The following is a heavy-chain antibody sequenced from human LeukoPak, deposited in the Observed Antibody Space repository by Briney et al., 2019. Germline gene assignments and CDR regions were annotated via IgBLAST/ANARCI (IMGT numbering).Heavy chain of an antibody. J-gene: IGHJ4*02. CDR2: ISGSGAST. Sequence: GGSLTLSCAASGFTFSSYAMSWVRQAPGKGLEWVSAISGSGASTYYADSVKGRFTISRDNSKNTLYLQMNSLRAEDTAVYYCATRMVRFDYWGQGTLVTVSS. V-gene: IGHV3-23*01. CDR3: ATRMVRFDY. CDR1: GFTFSSYA. D-gene: IGHD3-10*01.